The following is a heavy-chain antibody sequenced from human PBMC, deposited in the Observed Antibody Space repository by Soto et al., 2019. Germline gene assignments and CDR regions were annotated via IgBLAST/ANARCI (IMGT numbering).Heavy chain of an antibody. V-gene: IGHV4-30-4*01. J-gene: IGHJ4*02. Sequence: QVQLQESGPGLGKPSQTLSLTCTVSGASISGGDYYWTWIRQPPGKGLEWIGSIYYTGNTYSNPSLESRLSISVDPSNNQFALRLTSVTAPDTAIYYCARATYDSSTYYLDYWGQGTLVTVSS. CDR2: IYYTGNT. D-gene: IGHD3-22*01. CDR1: GASISGGDYY. CDR3: ARATYDSSTYYLDY.